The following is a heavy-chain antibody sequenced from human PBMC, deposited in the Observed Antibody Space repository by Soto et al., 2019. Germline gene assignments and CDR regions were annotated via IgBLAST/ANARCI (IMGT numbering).Heavy chain of an antibody. D-gene: IGHD6-6*01. J-gene: IGHJ6*03. Sequence: EVQLAESGGGLAQHGGSLRLSCAASGFTLSGYAMDWVRQAPGKGLEYVSGISSNGVGTYYAKSVQGRFTISRDNSKNTVYLQMGSLIPEDMAVYYCARRARPDFYYMDVWGKGTTVTVSS. CDR3: ARRARPDFYYMDV. CDR2: ISSNGVGT. V-gene: IGHV3-64*01. CDR1: GFTLSGYA.